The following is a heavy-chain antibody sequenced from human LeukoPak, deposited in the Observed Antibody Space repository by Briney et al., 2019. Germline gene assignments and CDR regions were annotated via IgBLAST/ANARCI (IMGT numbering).Heavy chain of an antibody. D-gene: IGHD5-12*01. J-gene: IGHJ5*02. V-gene: IGHV1-69*13. Sequence: SVKVSCKASRGTFSSYAISWVRQAPGQGLEWMGGIIPMFGTANYAQKFQGRVTITAAESTSKAYMELSRLRSDDTAVYYCARLWLWGRFDPWGQGTLVTVSS. CDR1: RGTFSSYA. CDR3: ARLWLWGRFDP. CDR2: IIPMFGTA.